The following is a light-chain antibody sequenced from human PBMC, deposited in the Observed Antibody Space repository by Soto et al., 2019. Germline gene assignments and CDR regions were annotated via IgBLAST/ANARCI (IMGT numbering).Light chain of an antibody. CDR2: DVI. CDR1: SSDVGGYKY. J-gene: IGLJ1*01. V-gene: IGLV2-14*01. CDR3: SSYTSSSTLYV. Sequence: QSVLTQPASVSGSPGQSITISCTGTSSDVGGYKYVSWYQQHPGKAPKLMIYDVINRPSGVSNRFSGSKSGNTASLTISGLQAEDEADYYCSSYTSSSTLYVFGTWTKLTVL.